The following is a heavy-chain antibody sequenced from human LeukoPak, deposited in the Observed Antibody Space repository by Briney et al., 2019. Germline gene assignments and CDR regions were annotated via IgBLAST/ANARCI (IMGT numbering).Heavy chain of an antibody. CDR2: TYYRSKWYN. V-gene: IGHV6-1*01. J-gene: IGHJ3*02. CDR3: ARDALIGSSGTSDDAFDI. CDR1: GDSVSSNSAA. Sequence: SQTLSLTCAISGDSVSSNSAAWNWIRQSPSRGLEWLGRTYYRSKWYNDYAVSVKSRITINPDTSKNQFSLQLNSVTPEDTAVYYCARDALIGSSGTSDDAFDIWGQGRMVTVSS. D-gene: IGHD6-13*01.